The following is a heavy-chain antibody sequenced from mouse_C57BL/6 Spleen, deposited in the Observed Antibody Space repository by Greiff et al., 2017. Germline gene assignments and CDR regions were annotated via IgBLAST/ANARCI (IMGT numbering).Heavy chain of an antibody. J-gene: IGHJ1*03. CDR1: GYTFTSYW. CDR3: ARGGPYDWYFDV. CDR2: IDPSDSET. Sequence: QVQLQQPGAELVRPGSSVKLSCKASGYTFTSYWMHWVKQRPIQGLEWIGNIDPSDSETHYNQKFKDKATLTVDKSSSTAYMQLSSLTSEDSAVYYCARGGPYDWYFDVWGTGTTVTVSS. D-gene: IGHD2-12*01. V-gene: IGHV1-52*01.